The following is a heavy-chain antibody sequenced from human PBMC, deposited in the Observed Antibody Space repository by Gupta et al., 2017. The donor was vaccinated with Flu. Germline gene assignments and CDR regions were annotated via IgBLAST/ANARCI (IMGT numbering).Heavy chain of an antibody. CDR2: SSNTLFKE. CDR3: TRDISDTSRGMDV. D-gene: IGHD2-21*02. Sequence: QGQLVESGGDLVNPGGSLTLSCKGSGSHFSEYHSFWVRQSPGKGLEWVSFSSNTLFKEYYADFAKGRFTMSRDNAQKSLHLHMNTLRVDDTGVYFCTRDISDTSRGMDVWGRGTAVTVSS. J-gene: IGHJ6*02. V-gene: IGHV3-11*01. CDR1: GSHFSEYH.